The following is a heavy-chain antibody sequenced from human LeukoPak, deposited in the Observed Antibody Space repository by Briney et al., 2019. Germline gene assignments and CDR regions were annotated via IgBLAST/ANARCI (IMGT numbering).Heavy chain of an antibody. CDR1: GITFSNYA. CDR3: AGRVTGYSSGYVY. Sequence: GGSLRLSCVASGITFSNYAVSWVRQAPEKGLDWVSVISGSAHKIRYADSVKGRFTISRDNSENIVYLQMNNLRAEDTAVYYCAGRVTGYSSGYVYWGQGTLVTVSS. V-gene: IGHV3-23*01. D-gene: IGHD5-18*01. CDR2: ISGSAHKI. J-gene: IGHJ4*02.